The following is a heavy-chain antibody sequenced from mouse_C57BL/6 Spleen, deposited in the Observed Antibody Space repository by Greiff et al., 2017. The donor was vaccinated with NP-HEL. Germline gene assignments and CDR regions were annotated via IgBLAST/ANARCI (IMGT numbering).Heavy chain of an antibody. Sequence: EVQLQQSGPGLVKPSQSLSLTYSVTGYSITSGYYWNWIRQFPGNKLEWMGYISYDGSNNYNPSLKNRISITRDTSKNQFFLKLNSVTTEDTATYYCARGTTVVATRYFDVWGTGTTVTVSS. CDR2: ISYDGSN. V-gene: IGHV3-6*01. CDR1: GYSITSGYY. CDR3: ARGTTVVATRYFDV. D-gene: IGHD1-1*01. J-gene: IGHJ1*03.